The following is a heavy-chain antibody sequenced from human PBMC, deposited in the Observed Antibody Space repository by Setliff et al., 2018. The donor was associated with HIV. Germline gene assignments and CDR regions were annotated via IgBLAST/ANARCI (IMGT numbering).Heavy chain of an antibody. V-gene: IGHV1-24*01. CDR1: GYTLTELS. J-gene: IGHJ4*02. CDR2: FDPKDGKT. CDR3: VRGVNVVVVPAAPYFDC. Sequence: ASVKVSCKVSGYTLTELSRHWVRQAPGKGLERMGSFDPKDGKTRYAQKFQGRVTMTEDTSTDTAYMELSSLRSEDTAVYYCVRGVNVVVVPAAPYFDCWGQGTLVT. D-gene: IGHD2-2*01.